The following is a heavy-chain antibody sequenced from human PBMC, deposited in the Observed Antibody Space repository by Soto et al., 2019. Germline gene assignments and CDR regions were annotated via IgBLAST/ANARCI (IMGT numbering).Heavy chain of an antibody. Sequence: SLRLSCAASGSTFSSYGMHWVRQAPGKGLEWVTHISYDGSNEHYTDSVKGRFTISRDNSKNTLYLQMNSLRAEDTAVYYCAKDLIVVVRGAPPTPFDYWGQGTLVTVSS. V-gene: IGHV3-30*18. J-gene: IGHJ4*02. CDR3: AKDLIVVVRGAPPTPFDY. CDR1: GSTFSSYG. D-gene: IGHD2-2*01. CDR2: ISYDGSNE.